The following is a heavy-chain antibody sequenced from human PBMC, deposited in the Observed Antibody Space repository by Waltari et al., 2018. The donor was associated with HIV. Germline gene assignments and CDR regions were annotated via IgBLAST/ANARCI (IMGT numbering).Heavy chain of an antibody. J-gene: IGHJ4*02. Sequence: QVQLQESGPGLLKPSETLSLTCTVSGDSINTSFWAWVRQPPGKGLEWIGYIYSTGSTSYNPSLKSRLTISVDTSRNQFSLKLSSVTAADTAIYYCARYGSGHRHFGYWGQGILVTVSS. CDR3: ARYGSGHRHFGY. CDR2: IYSTGST. CDR1: GDSINTSF. V-gene: IGHV4-59*01. D-gene: IGHD3-10*01.